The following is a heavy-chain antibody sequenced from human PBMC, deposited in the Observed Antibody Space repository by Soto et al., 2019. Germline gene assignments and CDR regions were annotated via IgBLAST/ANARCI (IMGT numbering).Heavy chain of an antibody. CDR2: IIRIFGTP. Sequence: QVQLVQSGAEVKTPGSSVKVSCKASGGTFSSYAINWVRQAPGQGLEWMGGIIRIFGTPDYAQRFQGRVTITADESTSTAYMERSSLRSEDTAVYYCARQGSNEYYYYGMDVWGQGTTVTVSS. D-gene: IGHD3-10*01. V-gene: IGHV1-69*12. CDR1: GGTFSSYA. J-gene: IGHJ6*02. CDR3: ARQGSNEYYYYGMDV.